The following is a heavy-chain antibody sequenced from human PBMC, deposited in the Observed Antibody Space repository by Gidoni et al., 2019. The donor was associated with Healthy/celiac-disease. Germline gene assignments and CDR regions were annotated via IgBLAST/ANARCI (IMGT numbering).Heavy chain of an antibody. CDR3: AKGDIVVVVAATFDY. V-gene: IGHV3-23*01. D-gene: IGHD2-15*01. CDR2: ISGSGGST. J-gene: IGHJ4*02. Sequence: EVQLLESGGGLVQPGGSLRLPCAAAGVTVSSYAMSWVRQAPGKGLEWVSAISGSGGSTYYADSVKGRFTISRDNSKNSLYLQMNSLRAEDTAVYYCAKGDIVVVVAATFDYWGQGTLVTVSS. CDR1: GVTVSSYA.